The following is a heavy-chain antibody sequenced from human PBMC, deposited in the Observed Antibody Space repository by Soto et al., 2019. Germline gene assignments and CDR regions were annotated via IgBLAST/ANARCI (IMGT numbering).Heavy chain of an antibody. CDR3: ARVGYCSSTPCWPIGYFEY. CDR2: IFSSGST. V-gene: IGHV4-59*01. D-gene: IGHD2-2*01. CDR1: GDSISSFY. J-gene: IGHJ4*02. Sequence: TSETLSLTCTVSGDSISSFYGTWIRQPPGKGLEWVGYIFSSGSTNYNPSLKSRVTISVDTSENQFSLKLTSVTAADTAVYYCARVGYCSSTPCWPIGYFEYWGQGTLVTVSS.